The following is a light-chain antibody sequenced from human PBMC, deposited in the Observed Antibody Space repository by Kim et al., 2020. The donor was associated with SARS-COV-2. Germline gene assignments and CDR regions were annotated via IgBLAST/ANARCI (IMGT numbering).Light chain of an antibody. CDR1: KLGDKY. CDR3: QAWDSSTGV. J-gene: IGLJ2*01. Sequence: MPPGQTASITCSGDKLGDKYACWYQQKPGQSPVLVIYQDSKRPSGIPGRFSGSNSGNTATLTISGTQAMDEADYYCQAWDSSTGVFGGGTQLTVL. CDR2: QDS. V-gene: IGLV3-1*01.